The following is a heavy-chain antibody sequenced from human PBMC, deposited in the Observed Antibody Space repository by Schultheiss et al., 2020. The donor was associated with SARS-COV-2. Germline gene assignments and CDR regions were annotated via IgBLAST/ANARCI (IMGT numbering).Heavy chain of an antibody. D-gene: IGHD6-19*01. CDR3: TTLAVAGTFYFDY. J-gene: IGHJ4*02. V-gene: IGHV3-15*01. CDR2: IKSKTDGGTT. Sequence: GGSLRLSCAASGFTCSTYAMKWVRQAPGKGLERVGRIKSKTDGGTTDYAAPVKGRFTISRDDSKNTLYLQMNSLKTEDTAVYYCTTLAVAGTFYFDYWGQGTLVTVSS. CDR1: GFTCSTYA.